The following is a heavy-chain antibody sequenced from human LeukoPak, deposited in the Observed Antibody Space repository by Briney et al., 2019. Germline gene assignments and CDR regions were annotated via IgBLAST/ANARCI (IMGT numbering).Heavy chain of an antibody. D-gene: IGHD2-15*01. V-gene: IGHV3-20*04. CDR3: ASRRRWSFDY. CDR2: INWNGGST. J-gene: IGHJ4*02. Sequence: GGSLRLSCAAPGFTFDEYGMSWVRQAPGKGLEWVSGINWNGGSTGYADSVKGRFTISRDKAKNSLYMQMNSLRGEDTALYYCASRRRWSFDYWGQGTLVTVSS. CDR1: GFTFDEYG.